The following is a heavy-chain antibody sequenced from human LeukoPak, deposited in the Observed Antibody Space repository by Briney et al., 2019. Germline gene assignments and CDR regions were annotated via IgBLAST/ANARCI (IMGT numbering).Heavy chain of an antibody. CDR2: MNPNSGNT. V-gene: IGHV1-8*01. J-gene: IGHJ4*02. D-gene: IGHD5-12*01. CDR1: GYTFTSYD. Sequence: ASVKVSCKASGYTFTSYDINWVRQATGQGLEWMGWMNPNSGNTGYAQKFQDRVTMTRNTSISTAYMELSSLRSEDTAVYYCATTEVGYSGYDGYWGQGTLVTVSS. CDR3: ATTEVGYSGYDGY.